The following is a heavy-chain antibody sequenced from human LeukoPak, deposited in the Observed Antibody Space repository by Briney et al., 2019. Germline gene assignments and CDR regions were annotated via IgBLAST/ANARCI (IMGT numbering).Heavy chain of an antibody. CDR2: IYYSGST. D-gene: IGHD3-10*01. J-gene: IGHJ4*02. Sequence: SETLSLTYTVSGGSISSHYWSWIRQPPGKGLEWIGYIYYSGSTNYNPSLKSRVTISVDTSKNQFSLKLSSVTAADTAVYYCARGPGDDYWGQGTLVTVSS. CDR1: GGSISSHY. CDR3: ARGPGDDY. V-gene: IGHV4-59*11.